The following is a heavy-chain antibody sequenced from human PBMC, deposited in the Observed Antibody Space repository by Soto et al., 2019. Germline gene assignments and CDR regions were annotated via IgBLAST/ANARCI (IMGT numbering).Heavy chain of an antibody. CDR2: ISAYNGNT. Sequence: QVQLVQSGAEVKKPGASVKVSCKASGYTFTSYGISWVRQAPGQGLEWMGWISAYNGNTNYAQKLQGRVTMTTVTSASTAYMGLRSLRSDDTAVYYCARIASPEGASLDAFDIWGQGTMVTVSS. CDR3: ARIASPEGASLDAFDI. D-gene: IGHD1-26*01. CDR1: GYTFTSYG. V-gene: IGHV1-18*01. J-gene: IGHJ3*02.